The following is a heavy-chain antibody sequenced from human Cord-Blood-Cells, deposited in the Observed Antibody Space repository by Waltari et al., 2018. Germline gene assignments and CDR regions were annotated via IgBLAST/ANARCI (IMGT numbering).Heavy chain of an antibody. V-gene: IGHV3-23*01. D-gene: IGHD3-10*01. CDR2: ISGSGGST. CDR3: ANGQGVINY. J-gene: IGHJ4*02. CDR1: GFTFGSYA. Sequence: EVQLLEYVGGLVQPGGSLRLSCAASGFTFGSYAMSWVRQAPGKGLEWVSAISGSGGSTYYADSVKGRFTISRDKSKNTLYLQMNSLRAEDTAVYYCANGQGVINYWGQGTLVTVSS.